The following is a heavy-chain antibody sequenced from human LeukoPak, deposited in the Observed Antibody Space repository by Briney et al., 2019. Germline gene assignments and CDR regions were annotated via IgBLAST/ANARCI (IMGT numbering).Heavy chain of an antibody. Sequence: PSETLSLTCTVSGSXINNNFWTWIRQPPGKGLEWIGYIYSSGSANYNPSLKGRVIISGDTSKNQISLNLTTVTAADTAVYFGARHRDYYDTWGHATLVTVSS. V-gene: IGHV4-59*08. CDR1: GSXINNNF. D-gene: IGHD3-22*01. CDR2: IYSSGSA. J-gene: IGHJ4*01. CDR3: ARHRDYYDT.